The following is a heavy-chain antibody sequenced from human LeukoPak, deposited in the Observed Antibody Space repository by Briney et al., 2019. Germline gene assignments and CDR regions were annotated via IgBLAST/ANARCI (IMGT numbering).Heavy chain of an antibody. CDR3: ARHEGYLD. V-gene: IGHV4-39*01. CDR1: GGSISSSSYY. D-gene: IGHD1-26*01. J-gene: IGHJ4*02. Sequence: SETLSLTCTVSGGSISSSSYYWGWIRQPPGKGLEWIGSIYYSGSTYYNPSLKSRVTISVDTSKNQFSLKLSSVTAADTAVYYCARHEGYLDWGQGTLVTVSS. CDR2: IYYSGST.